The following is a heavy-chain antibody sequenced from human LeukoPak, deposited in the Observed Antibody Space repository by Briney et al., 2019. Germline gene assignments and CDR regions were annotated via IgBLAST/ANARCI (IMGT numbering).Heavy chain of an antibody. CDR2: INPNSGGT. V-gene: IGHV1-2*02. Sequence: ASVKVSCKASGYTFTDYYMHWVRQAPGQGLEWMGWINPNSGGTNYAPKFQGRVTMTRGTSISTAYMELSRLRSDDTAVYYCARDLSYYGSGSYYFDYWGQGTLVTVSS. CDR1: GYTFTDYY. CDR3: ARDLSYYGSGSYYFDY. D-gene: IGHD3-10*01. J-gene: IGHJ4*02.